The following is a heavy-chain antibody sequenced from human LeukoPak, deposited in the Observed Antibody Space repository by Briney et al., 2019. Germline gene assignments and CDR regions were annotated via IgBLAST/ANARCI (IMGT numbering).Heavy chain of an antibody. D-gene: IGHD3-22*01. CDR1: GYSFGNYW. CDR2: VYPGDSST. J-gene: IGHJ5*02. V-gene: IGHV5-51*01. CDR3: ARLTDYYDSSGYYRNYNWFDP. Sequence: GESPKISCGGSGYSFGNYWIAWVRQMPGKGLEWMGIVYPGDSSTKYSPSFQGQVTISVDRSINTAYLQWSSLTASDTAMYYCARLTDYYDSSGYYRNYNWFDPWGQGTLVTVSS.